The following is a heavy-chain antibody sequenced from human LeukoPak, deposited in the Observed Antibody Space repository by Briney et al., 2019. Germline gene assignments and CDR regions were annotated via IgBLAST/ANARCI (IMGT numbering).Heavy chain of an antibody. Sequence: ASVKVSCTASGYTFTGHYIHWVRQAPGQGLEWMGWINPNSGATNYAQKFQGRVTMTRDTSISTAYMELSRLRSDDTAVYYCARDADYYDTSTDPFDVWGQGTMVTVSS. J-gene: IGHJ3*01. CDR2: INPNSGAT. CDR3: ARDADYYDTSTDPFDV. D-gene: IGHD3-22*01. V-gene: IGHV1-2*02. CDR1: GYTFTGHY.